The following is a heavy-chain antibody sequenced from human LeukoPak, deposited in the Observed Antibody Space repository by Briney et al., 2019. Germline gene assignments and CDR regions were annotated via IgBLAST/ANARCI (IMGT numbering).Heavy chain of an antibody. CDR3: ARIPIIRYYYYGMDV. CDR1: GFTVSSNY. J-gene: IGHJ6*02. Sequence: GGSLRLSCAASGFTVSSNYMSWVRQAPGKGLEWVSVIYGGGSTYYADSAKGRFTISRHNSKNTLYLQMNSLRAEDTAVYYCARIPIIRYYYYGMDVWGQGTTVTVSS. D-gene: IGHD3-10*01. CDR2: IYGGGST. V-gene: IGHV3-53*04.